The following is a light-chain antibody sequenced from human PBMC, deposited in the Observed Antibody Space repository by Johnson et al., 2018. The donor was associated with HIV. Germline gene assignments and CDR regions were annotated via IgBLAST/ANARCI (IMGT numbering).Light chain of an antibody. CDR2: DNN. J-gene: IGLJ1*01. CDR1: SSNIGNNY. Sequence: QSVLTQPPSVSAAPGQKVTISCSGSSSNIGNNYVSWYQQFPGTAPKLLIYDNNKRPSGIPDRSSGSKSGTSATLGITGLQTGADADYYCGTWDSSLSIYVFGTGTKVTVL. V-gene: IGLV1-51*01. CDR3: GTWDSSLSIYV.